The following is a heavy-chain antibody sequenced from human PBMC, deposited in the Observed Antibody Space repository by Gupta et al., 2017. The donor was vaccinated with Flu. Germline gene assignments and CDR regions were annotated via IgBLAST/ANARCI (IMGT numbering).Heavy chain of an antibody. CDR2: TGDTENTR. J-gene: IGHJ5*02. CDR1: CA. Sequence: CATTWVRQARVKGLEWVASTGDTENTRNNTKSVKGRSTITKDFSRNTLYLQMNSLRVEDTACYDCAKKSTDGRTWSPESWGQGTLVSVSS. D-gene: IGHD1-1*01. CDR3: AKKSTDGRTWSPES. V-gene: IGHV3-23*01.